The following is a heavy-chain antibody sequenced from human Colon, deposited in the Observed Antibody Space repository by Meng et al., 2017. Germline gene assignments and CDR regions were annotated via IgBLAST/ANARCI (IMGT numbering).Heavy chain of an antibody. CDR3: AKDRGYYGGKRYWYFDL. CDR1: GFTFSSNA. CDR2: IRGSGGST. J-gene: IGHJ2*01. Sequence: GESLKISCAASGFTFSSNAMSWVRQAPGKGPEGVSAIRGSGGSTYYADSVKGRFTISRDNSKNTLYLQMNSLRAEDTAVYYCAKDRGYYGGKRYWYFDLWGRGTLVTVSS. V-gene: IGHV3-23*01. D-gene: IGHD4-23*01.